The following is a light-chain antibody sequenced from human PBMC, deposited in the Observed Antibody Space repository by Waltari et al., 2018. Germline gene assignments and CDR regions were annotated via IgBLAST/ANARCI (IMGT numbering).Light chain of an antibody. CDR2: DAS. CDR1: QSVGSY. CDR3: HQRLIWPYT. J-gene: IGKJ2*01. Sequence: EIVLTQSPAPLSLSPGSRATLSCRASQSVGSYLAWYQQKPGQAPRLLIYDASNRATGIPARFSGSGSGTDFTFTISSLESEDFVVYYCHQRLIWPYTFGQGTKLEIK. V-gene: IGKV3-11*01.